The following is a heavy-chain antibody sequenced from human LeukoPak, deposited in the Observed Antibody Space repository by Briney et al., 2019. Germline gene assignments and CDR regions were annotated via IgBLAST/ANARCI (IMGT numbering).Heavy chain of an antibody. CDR1: GGSISSGTYY. CDR2: IYNSGST. CDR3: ASYDFWSGYTYDH. V-gene: IGHV4-39*01. D-gene: IGHD3-3*01. Sequence: KPSETVSLTCTVSGGSISSGTYYWGWIRQPPGKGLEWIGSIYNSGSTYYNPSLKSRVTISVDTSKNQFSLKLSSVTAAVTAVYYCASYDFWSGYTYDHWGQGTLVTVSS. J-gene: IGHJ4*02.